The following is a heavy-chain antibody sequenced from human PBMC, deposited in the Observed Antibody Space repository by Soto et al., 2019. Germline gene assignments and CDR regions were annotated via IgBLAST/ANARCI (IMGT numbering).Heavy chain of an antibody. CDR1: GFTFNSFA. CDR3: TKANRYCSGANCFTFDY. CDR2: ISSSGGNT. V-gene: IGHV3-23*01. D-gene: IGHD2-15*01. J-gene: IGHJ4*02. Sequence: GGSLRLSCAASGFTFNSFAMAWVRQAPGNGLEWVSGISSSGGNTYYADSVKGRFTISRDNSKNTLYLQMNSLRAEDTAVYYCTKANRYCSGANCFTFDYWGLGTLVTVSS.